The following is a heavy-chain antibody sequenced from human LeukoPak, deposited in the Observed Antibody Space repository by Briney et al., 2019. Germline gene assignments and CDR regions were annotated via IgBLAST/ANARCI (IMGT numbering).Heavy chain of an antibody. V-gene: IGHV1-24*01. D-gene: IGHD3-3*01. Sequence: ASVNVSCKVSGYTLTELSMHWVRQAPGKGLEWMGRFDPEDGETIYAQKFQGRVTMTEDTSTNTAYMELSSLRSEDTAVYYCARGAAGVWYFDYWGQGTLVTVSS. CDR2: FDPEDGET. J-gene: IGHJ4*02. CDR1: GYTLTELS. CDR3: ARGAAGVWYFDY.